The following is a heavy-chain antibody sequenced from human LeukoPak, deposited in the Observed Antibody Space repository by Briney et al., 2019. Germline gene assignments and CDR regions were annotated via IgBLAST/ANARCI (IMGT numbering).Heavy chain of an antibody. Sequence: GRSLRLSCTASGFTFSSYGMHWVRQAPGKGLEWVAVIWFDGSNKYYADSAKGRLTISRDNSKSTLYLQMNSLGAEDTAVYYCAKAVAATGHYYFGMDVWGQGTTVTVSS. CDR2: IWFDGSNK. CDR1: GFTFSSYG. CDR3: AKAVAATGHYYFGMDV. V-gene: IGHV3-33*06. J-gene: IGHJ6*02. D-gene: IGHD6-19*01.